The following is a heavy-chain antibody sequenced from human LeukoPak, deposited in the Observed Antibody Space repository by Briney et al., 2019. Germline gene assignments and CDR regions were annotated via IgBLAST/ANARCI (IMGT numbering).Heavy chain of an antibody. D-gene: IGHD3-10*01. V-gene: IGHV4-34*01. CDR2: INHSGDT. CDR3: ARGYYSSRIYHTSGSRGDAFDI. J-gene: IGHJ3*02. Sequence: SETLSLTCAVYGGSFSAYYWSWIRQFPGKGLEWIGEINHSGDTNYNPSLKSRLTMSVDTSKTQFSLKLISVTAADTAVYYCARGYYSSRIYHTSGSRGDAFDIWGRGTMVTVSS. CDR1: GGSFSAYY.